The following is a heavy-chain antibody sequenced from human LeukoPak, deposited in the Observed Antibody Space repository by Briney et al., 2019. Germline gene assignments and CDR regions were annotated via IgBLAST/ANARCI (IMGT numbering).Heavy chain of an antibody. V-gene: IGHV1-69*01. CDR1: GGTFSSYA. D-gene: IGHD4-17*01. J-gene: IGHJ5*02. CDR3: ARDADYGDYSGVWFDP. CDR2: IIPIFGAA. Sequence: ASVKVSCKASGGTFSSYAISWVRQAPGQGLEWMGGIIPIFGAANYAQKFQGRVTITADESTSTAYMELRSLRSEDTAVYYCARDADYGDYSGVWFDPWGQGTLVTVSS.